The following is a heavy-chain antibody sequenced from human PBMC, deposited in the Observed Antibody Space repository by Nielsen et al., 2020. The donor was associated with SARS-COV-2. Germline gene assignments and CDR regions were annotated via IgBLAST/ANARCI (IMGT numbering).Heavy chain of an antibody. V-gene: IGHV3-9*01. J-gene: IGHJ4*02. CDR2: ISWNSGSI. CDR1: GFTFDDYA. CDR3: TRDRDYYDNSGYDY. Sequence: GGSLRLSCAASGFTFDDYAMHWVRQAPGKGLEWVSGISWNSGSIGYADSVKGRFTTSRDNAKNSLYLQMNSLRAEDTALYYCTRDRDYYDNSGYDYWGQGTLVTVSS. D-gene: IGHD3-22*01.